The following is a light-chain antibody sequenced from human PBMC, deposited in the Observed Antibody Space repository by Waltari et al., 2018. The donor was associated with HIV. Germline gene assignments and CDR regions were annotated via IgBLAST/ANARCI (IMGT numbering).Light chain of an antibody. CDR2: WAS. CDR3: QQHYSSPRT. CDR1: QSVLYSSNNMNY. V-gene: IGKV4-1*01. Sequence: DIVMTQSPDSLVVSLGERATINCKSSQSVLYSSNNMNYLAWYQQKPGQPPKLLIYWASTRESGVPDRFSGSGSGTDFTLTISSLQAEDVAVYYCQQHYSSPRTFGQGTKVEIK. J-gene: IGKJ1*01.